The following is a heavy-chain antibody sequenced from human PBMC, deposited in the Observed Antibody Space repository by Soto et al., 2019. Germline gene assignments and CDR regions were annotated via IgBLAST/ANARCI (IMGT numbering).Heavy chain of an antibody. Sequence: QVQLVQSGAEVKKPGASVKVSCKASGYTFTSYDINWVRQATGQGLEWMGWMNPNSGNKGYSQKFQGRVTMTRNNSISTAYMELSSLRSEDTAVYYWARLNPADWPHVNWFDPWGQGTLVTVSS. J-gene: IGHJ5*02. CDR2: MNPNSGNK. V-gene: IGHV1-8*01. CDR3: ARLNPADWPHVNWFDP. CDR1: GYTFTSYD. D-gene: IGHD3-9*01.